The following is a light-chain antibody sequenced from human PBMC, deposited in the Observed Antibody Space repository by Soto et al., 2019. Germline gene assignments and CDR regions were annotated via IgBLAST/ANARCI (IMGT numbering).Light chain of an antibody. Sequence: IQLTQSPSSLSASVGDTVTITCRASQAIGSYFAWYQQRPGTAPKLLIYSASTLHGVFPSRFSGSGSGTEFTSTVSGLQPEDFATYYCQQVAIYARTFGPGTTVEI. V-gene: IGKV1-9*01. CDR2: SAS. J-gene: IGKJ3*01. CDR1: QAIGSY. CDR3: QQVAIYART.